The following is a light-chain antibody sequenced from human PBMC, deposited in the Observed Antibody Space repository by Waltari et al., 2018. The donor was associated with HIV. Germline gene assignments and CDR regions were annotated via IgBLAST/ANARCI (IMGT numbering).Light chain of an antibody. CDR2: QDT. J-gene: IGLJ2*01. CDR1: KLGNKY. CDR3: QAWDSTTLV. V-gene: IGLV3-1*01. Sequence: SYDVTQPLSVSVSPGQTATITCPGDKLGNKYTSWYQQKAGQSPVLVIYQDTQRPSDIPERFSGSNSGHTATLTISGTQPIDEADYYCQAWDSTTLVFGGGTKLTVL.